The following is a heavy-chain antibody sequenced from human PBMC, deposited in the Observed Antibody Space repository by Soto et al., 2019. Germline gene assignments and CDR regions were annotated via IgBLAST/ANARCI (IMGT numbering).Heavy chain of an antibody. D-gene: IGHD2-2*01. CDR3: ATLDVPF. CDR2: FDPEDGET. Sequence: QVQRVKSGAEGKKPGASVKVSCRFSGYTLTELSRHWFGKVPVKGLEWMGGFDPEDGETIYAQKFQGRVTMTEDTSTDTAYMELSSLRSEDTAVYYCATLDVPFWGQGTLVTVSS. CDR1: GYTLTELS. J-gene: IGHJ4*02. V-gene: IGHV1-24*01.